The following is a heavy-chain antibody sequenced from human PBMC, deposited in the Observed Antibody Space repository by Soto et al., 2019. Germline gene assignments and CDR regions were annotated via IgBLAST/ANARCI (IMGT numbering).Heavy chain of an antibody. CDR3: ARGRGYSGDDHYYYFDMDV. CDR2: SIPIYGTA. CDR1: GGTFNNYP. V-gene: IGHV1-69*01. D-gene: IGHD5-12*01. Sequence: QVQLVQSGAEVKKPGSSVKVSCKASGGTFNNYPITWVRQAPGQGLEWMGGSIPIYGTANYAQKFQGRVTITVDESTSTSYMELSSLRSEDTAIYYCARGRGYSGDDHYYYFDMDVRGQGTTVNVSS. J-gene: IGHJ6*02.